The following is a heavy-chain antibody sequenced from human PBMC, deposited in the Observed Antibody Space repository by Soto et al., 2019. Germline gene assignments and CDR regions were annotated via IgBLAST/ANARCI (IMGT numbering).Heavy chain of an antibody. CDR3: ACLGYSSSWYYYYYGMDV. V-gene: IGHV5-10-1*01. Sequence: PGESLKISCKGSGYSFTSYWIGWVRQMPGKGLEWMGRIDPSDSYTNYSPSFQGHVTISADKSISTAYLQWSSLKASDTAMYYCACLGYSSSWYYYYYGMDVWGQGTTVTVSS. D-gene: IGHD6-13*01. CDR1: GYSFTSYW. CDR2: IDPSDSYT. J-gene: IGHJ6*02.